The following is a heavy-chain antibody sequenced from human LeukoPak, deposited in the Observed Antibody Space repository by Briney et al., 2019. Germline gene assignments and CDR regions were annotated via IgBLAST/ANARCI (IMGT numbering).Heavy chain of an antibody. Sequence: GASVKVSCKVSGYTLTELSMHWVRQAPGKGLEWMGGFDPEDGETIYAQKFQGRVTMTEDTSTDTAYMELSGLRSEDTAVYYCATTAASGYRPRDAFDIWGQGTMVTVSS. D-gene: IGHD3-22*01. J-gene: IGHJ3*02. CDR1: GYTLTELS. V-gene: IGHV1-24*01. CDR2: FDPEDGET. CDR3: ATTAASGYRPRDAFDI.